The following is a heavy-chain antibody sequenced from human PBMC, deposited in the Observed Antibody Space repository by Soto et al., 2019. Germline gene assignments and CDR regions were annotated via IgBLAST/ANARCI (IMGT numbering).Heavy chain of an antibody. CDR2: MHYTGVT. J-gene: IGHJ4*02. V-gene: IGHV4-39*01. CDR1: GASISSINNY. D-gene: IGHD2-21*01. CDR3: ARQGHCNNNNCYRAWPFDY. Sequence: SETLSLTCTVAGASISSINNYWAWVRQSPGKGLEWIGTMHYTGVTFYNPSLQGRVTISVDTCKSQFSLNLFSVTAADTAVYYCARQGHCNNNNCYRAWPFDYWGQGTLVTVYS.